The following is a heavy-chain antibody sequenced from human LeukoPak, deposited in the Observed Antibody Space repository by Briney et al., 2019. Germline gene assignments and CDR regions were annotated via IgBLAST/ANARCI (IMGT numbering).Heavy chain of an antibody. CDR2: ISSSSSTI. V-gene: IGHV3-48*01. J-gene: IGHJ3*02. CDR3: ARDSGYYDYVWGSYRFPATDAFDI. D-gene: IGHD3-16*02. CDR1: GFTFSDYE. Sequence: GGSLRLSCAASGFTFSDYEMNWVRQAPGKGLEWVSYISSSSSTIYSADSVKGRSMISRATAKNSLYRQVNRLRAEDTAVYYCARDSGYYDYVWGSYRFPATDAFDIWGQGTMVTVSS.